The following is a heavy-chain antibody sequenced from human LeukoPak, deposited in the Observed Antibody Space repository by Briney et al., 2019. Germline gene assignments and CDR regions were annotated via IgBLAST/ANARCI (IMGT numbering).Heavy chain of an antibody. V-gene: IGHV4-59*01. Sequence: ASETLSLTCTVSGGSISTYSWNWIRQPPGKGLEWIGYISYSGSTDYNPSLKGRVTISVDTSKNQFSLKLSSLIAADTAVYYCARGLYDTSGYYLSYFDYWGQGTLVTVSS. D-gene: IGHD3-22*01. CDR1: GGSISTYS. J-gene: IGHJ4*02. CDR3: ARGLYDTSGYYLSYFDY. CDR2: ISYSGST.